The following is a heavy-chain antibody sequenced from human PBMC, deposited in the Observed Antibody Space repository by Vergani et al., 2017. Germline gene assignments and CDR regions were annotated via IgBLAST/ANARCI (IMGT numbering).Heavy chain of an antibody. CDR2: IWYDGSNK. V-gene: IGHV3-33*06. CDR1: GFTFSSYG. D-gene: IGHD3-10*01. Sequence: QVQLVESGGGVVQPGRSLRLSCAASGFTFSSYGMHWVRQAPGKGLEWVAVIWYDGSNKYYADSVKGRFTISRDNSKNTLYLQMNSLRAEDTAVYYCANPLLEVSDDAFDIWGQGTMVTVSS. CDR3: ANPLLEVSDDAFDI. J-gene: IGHJ3*02.